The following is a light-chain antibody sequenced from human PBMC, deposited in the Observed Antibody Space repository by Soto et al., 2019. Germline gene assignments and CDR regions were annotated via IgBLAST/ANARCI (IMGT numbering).Light chain of an antibody. CDR1: SSDVGGYNY. Sequence: QSALTQPPSASGSPGQSVTISCTGTSSDVGGYNYVSWYQQHPGKAPKLIIYEVTKRPSGVPDRFSGSKSGNTASLTVSRLLAEDEADYYCSSHAGIINVVFGGGTKATVL. J-gene: IGLJ3*02. CDR3: SSHAGIINVV. CDR2: EVT. V-gene: IGLV2-8*01.